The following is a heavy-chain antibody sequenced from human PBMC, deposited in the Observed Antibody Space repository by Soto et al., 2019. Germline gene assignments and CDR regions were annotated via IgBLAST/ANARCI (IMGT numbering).Heavy chain of an antibody. V-gene: IGHV3-7*01. CDR2: IKQDGSEK. CDR3: ARDLGLNWYYFDY. D-gene: IGHD1-1*01. Sequence: GGSLTLSCAVSVFTFGIYWVSWVRQATGRGREWVANIKQDGSEKTYVDSVKGRFTISRDNAKNSLYLQMNSLRAEDTAVYYCARDLGLNWYYFDYWGQGTRGTVS. CDR1: VFTFGIYW. J-gene: IGHJ4*02.